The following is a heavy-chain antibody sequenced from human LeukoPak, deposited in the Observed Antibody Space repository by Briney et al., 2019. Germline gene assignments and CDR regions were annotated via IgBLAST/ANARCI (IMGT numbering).Heavy chain of an antibody. CDR1: GFTFDDYG. CDR2: INWNGGST. V-gene: IGHV3-20*04. Sequence: GGSLRLSCAASGFTFDDYGMSWVRQAPGKGLEWVSDINWNGGSTGYADSVKGRFTISRDNAKNSLYLQMNSLRAEDTAVYYCARETGELLYDYWGQGTLVTVSS. D-gene: IGHD3-10*01. J-gene: IGHJ4*02. CDR3: ARETGELLYDY.